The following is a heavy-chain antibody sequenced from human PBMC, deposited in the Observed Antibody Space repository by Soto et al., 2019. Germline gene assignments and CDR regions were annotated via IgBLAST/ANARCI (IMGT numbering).Heavy chain of an antibody. D-gene: IGHD3-10*01. V-gene: IGHV3-53*01. CDR2: ASAGGNT. CDR1: GFIVSSNY. J-gene: IGHJ4*02. CDR3: ARAKRGGFVS. Sequence: EVQLVESGGGLIQPGGSLRLSCAASGFIVSSNYLSWVRQAPGKGLEVVSFASAGGNTDYADSVKDRFTTYRDNSKNTMYLQMNSLRVEDTAVYYCARAKRGGFVSWGQGTLVTVSS.